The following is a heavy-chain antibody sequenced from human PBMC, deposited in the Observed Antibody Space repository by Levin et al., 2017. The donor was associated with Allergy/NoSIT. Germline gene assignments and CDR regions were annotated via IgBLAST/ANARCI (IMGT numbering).Heavy chain of an antibody. CDR1: GGSISSYY. V-gene: IGHV4-59*08. D-gene: IGHD2-2*01. Sequence: PSETLSLTCTVSGGSISSYYWSWIRQPPGKGLEWIGYIYYSGSTNYNPSLKSRVTIPVDTSKNQFSLKLSSGTAADTAVDYCASYQLLRGYVDYWGQGTLVTVSS. J-gene: IGHJ4*02. CDR2: IYYSGST. CDR3: ASYQLLRGYVDY.